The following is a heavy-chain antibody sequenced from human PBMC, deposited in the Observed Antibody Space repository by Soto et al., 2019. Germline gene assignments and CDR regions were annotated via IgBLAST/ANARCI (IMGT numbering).Heavy chain of an antibody. CDR2: IFYSGST. Sequence: ASETLSLTCTVSGGSISSGDSYWSWVRQPPGKGLEWIGYIFYSGSTFYNPSLKSRVTITVDTSKNQFSLKLSSVTAADTAVYYXAREAIGQHTPVAHLDYWGQGTLVTVSS. J-gene: IGHJ4*02. V-gene: IGHV4-30-4*01. CDR3: AREAIGQHTPVAHLDY. CDR1: GGSISSGDSY. D-gene: IGHD6-13*01.